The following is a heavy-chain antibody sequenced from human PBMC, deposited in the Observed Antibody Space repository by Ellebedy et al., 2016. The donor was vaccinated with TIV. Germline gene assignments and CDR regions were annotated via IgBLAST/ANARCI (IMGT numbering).Heavy chain of an antibody. CDR2: IGGSSSYI. V-gene: IGHV3-21*01. CDR1: GFTFRTYT. J-gene: IGHJ4*02. Sequence: GESLKISXAASGFTFRTYTMNWVRQAPGKGLEFVSSIGGSSSYISYADSVKGRFTISRDNSKNTLYLQMDSLRAEDTAVYYCARADFGAAAGTGSRALDYWGQGTLVTVSS. D-gene: IGHD6-13*01. CDR3: ARADFGAAAGTGSRALDY.